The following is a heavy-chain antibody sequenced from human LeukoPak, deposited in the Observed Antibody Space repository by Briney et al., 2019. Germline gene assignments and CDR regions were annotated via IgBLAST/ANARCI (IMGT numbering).Heavy chain of an antibody. CDR3: ARDRSSGYYPYYFDY. V-gene: IGHV1-46*03. D-gene: IGHD3-22*01. J-gene: IGHJ4*02. Sequence: ASVKVSCKASGYTFTSYYMHWVRQAPGQGLEWMGMINPSGGSTSYAQKFQGRVTMTRDTSTSTVYMELSSLRSEDTAVYYCARDRSSGYYPYYFDYWGQGTLVTVSS. CDR2: INPSGGST. CDR1: GYTFTSYY.